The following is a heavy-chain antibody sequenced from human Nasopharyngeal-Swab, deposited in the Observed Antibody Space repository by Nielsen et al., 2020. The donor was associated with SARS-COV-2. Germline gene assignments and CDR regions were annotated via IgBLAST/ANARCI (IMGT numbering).Heavy chain of an antibody. Sequence: ASVKVSCKASGFTFTSGYYIHWVRQAPGQGLEWMGWINPKSGDTNPAQKFQGWVTMTRDTSISTAYMELSRLSSDDTAVYYCARESSGIRNDFEIWGQGTMVTVSS. CDR2: INPKSGDT. CDR3: ARESSGIRNDFEI. CDR1: GFTFTSGYY. J-gene: IGHJ3*02. V-gene: IGHV1-2*04. D-gene: IGHD3-10*01.